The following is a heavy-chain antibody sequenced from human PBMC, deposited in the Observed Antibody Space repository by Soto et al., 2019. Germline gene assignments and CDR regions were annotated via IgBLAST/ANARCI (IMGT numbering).Heavy chain of an antibody. CDR2: IWYDGSNK. V-gene: IGHV3-33*01. CDR1: GFTFSSYG. CDR3: ARDPSSIAARAFDY. Sequence: GSLRLSCAASGFTFSSYGMHWVRQAPGKGLEWVAVIWYDGSNKYYADSVKGRFTISRDNSKNTLYLQMNSLRAEDTAVYYCARDPSSIAARAFDYWGQGTLVTVSS. J-gene: IGHJ4*02. D-gene: IGHD6-6*01.